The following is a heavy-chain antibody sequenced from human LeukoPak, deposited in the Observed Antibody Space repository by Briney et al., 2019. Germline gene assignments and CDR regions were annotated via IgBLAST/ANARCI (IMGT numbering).Heavy chain of an antibody. CDR1: GGTFSSYA. CDR3: ARDPDYGGNLWKGAEYFQH. CDR2: IIPIFGTA. J-gene: IGHJ1*01. D-gene: IGHD4-23*01. Sequence: SVKVSCKASGGTFSSYAISWVLQAPGQGLEWMGGIIPIFGTANYAQKFQGRVTITADESTSTAYMELSSLRSEDTAVYYCARDPDYGGNLWKGAEYFQHWGQGTLVTVSS. V-gene: IGHV1-69*01.